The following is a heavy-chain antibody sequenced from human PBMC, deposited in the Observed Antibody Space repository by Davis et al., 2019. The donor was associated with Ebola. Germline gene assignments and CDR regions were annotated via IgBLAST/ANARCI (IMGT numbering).Heavy chain of an antibody. CDR2: IKQDGSEK. V-gene: IGHV3-7*03. D-gene: IGHD3-22*01. CDR1: GFTFSSYS. CDR3: ARDLKYYYDSSGYSLYYYYGMDV. J-gene: IGHJ6*02. Sequence: GESLKISCAASGFTFSSYSMSWVRQAPGKGLEWVANIKQDGSEKYYVDSVKGRFTISRDNAKNSLYLQMNSLRAEDTAVYYCARDLKYYYDSSGYSLYYYYGMDVWGQGTTVTVSS.